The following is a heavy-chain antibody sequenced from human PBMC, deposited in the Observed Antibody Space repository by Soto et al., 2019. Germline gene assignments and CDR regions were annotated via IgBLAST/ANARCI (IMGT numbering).Heavy chain of an antibody. Sequence: SETLSLTCAVFGRSFSGYYWSWIRPPPGKGLEWIGEINHTGSTNYNPSLKSRVTISVDTSKNQFSLKLSSVTAADTAVYFCPRGPQRWRQNHYYYYGIDVWGQGTTVTVSS. CDR2: INHTGST. CDR1: GRSFSGYY. CDR3: PRGPQRWRQNHYYYYGIDV. V-gene: IGHV4-34*01. D-gene: IGHD1-1*01. J-gene: IGHJ6*02.